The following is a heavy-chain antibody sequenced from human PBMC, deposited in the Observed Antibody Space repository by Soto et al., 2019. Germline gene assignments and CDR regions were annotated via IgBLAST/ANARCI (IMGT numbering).Heavy chain of an antibody. CDR1: GFTFSSYS. J-gene: IGHJ6*02. CDR3: AIVGSGSGSYYKSLEYYYGMDV. V-gene: IGHV3-48*02. D-gene: IGHD3-10*01. Sequence: EVQLVESGGGLVQPGGSLRLSCAASGFTFSSYSMNWVRQAPGKGLEWVSYISSSSGTLYYADSVKGLFTISRDNAKNALYLQKNRLRDEDPAVYYWAIVGSGSGSYYKSLEYYYGMDVCCQGTTVTVSS. CDR2: ISSSSGTL.